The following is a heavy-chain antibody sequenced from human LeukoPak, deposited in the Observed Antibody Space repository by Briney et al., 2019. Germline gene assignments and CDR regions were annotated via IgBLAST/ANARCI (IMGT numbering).Heavy chain of an antibody. CDR1: GFTFGDYA. CDR3: TRDLYYDSSGSEMDV. Sequence: GRSLRLSCTASGFTFGDYAMSWVRQAPGKGLEWVGFIRSKAYGGTTEYAASVKGRFTISRDDSKSIAYLQMNSLKTEDTAVYYCTRDLYYDSSGSEMDVWGQGTTVTVSS. V-gene: IGHV3-49*04. CDR2: IRSKAYGGTT. D-gene: IGHD3-22*01. J-gene: IGHJ6*02.